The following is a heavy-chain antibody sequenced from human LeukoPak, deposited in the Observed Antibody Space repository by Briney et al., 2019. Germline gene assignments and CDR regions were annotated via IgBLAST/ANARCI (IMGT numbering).Heavy chain of an antibody. CDR2: IKQDGSEK. D-gene: IGHD5-18*01. CDR3: ARDLSGVTGYTYGRGIDY. CDR1: GFTFSSYW. J-gene: IGHJ4*02. V-gene: IGHV3-7*01. Sequence: GGSLRLSCAASGFTFSSYWMSWVRQAPAKGLEGVANIKQDGSEKYYVDSVKGRFTIARDNAKNSLYLQMNSLRAEDTAVYYCARDLSGVTGYTYGRGIDYWGQGTLVTVSS.